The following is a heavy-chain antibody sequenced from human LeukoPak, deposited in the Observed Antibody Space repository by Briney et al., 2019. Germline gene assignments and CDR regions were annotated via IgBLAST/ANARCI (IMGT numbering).Heavy chain of an antibody. J-gene: IGHJ4*02. CDR1: GGYLSSYY. Sequence: SETLSLTCTVSGGYLSSYYWDWIRQPPGKGLEWIGYIYYSGSTNYNPSLKSRVTISIDTSKNQFSLKLSSVTAADTAVYYCARDVNGGYWGQGTLVTVSS. CDR3: ARDVNGGY. V-gene: IGHV4-59*01. D-gene: IGHD2-8*01. CDR2: IYYSGST.